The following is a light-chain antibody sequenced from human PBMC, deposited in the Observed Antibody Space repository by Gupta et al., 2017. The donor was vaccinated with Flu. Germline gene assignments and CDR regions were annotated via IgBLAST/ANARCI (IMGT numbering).Light chain of an antibody. CDR3: QSADSSGTYHV. CDR1: ALPKQY. J-gene: IGLJ2*01. CDR2: KDR. V-gene: IGLV3-25*03. Sequence: SYELTQPPSVSVSPGQTARISCSGDALPKQYTYWYQQRPGQAPVVVIYKDRERPSGIPERLSGSSSGTTATLTXSGXQAEDEXDYYCQSADSSGTYHVFGGGTKLTXL.